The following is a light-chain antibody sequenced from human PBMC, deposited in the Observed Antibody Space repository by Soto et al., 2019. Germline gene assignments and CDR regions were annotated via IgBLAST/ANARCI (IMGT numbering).Light chain of an antibody. CDR3: QQYNSFVT. V-gene: IGKV1-5*03. J-gene: IGKJ4*01. Sequence: DIQMTQSPSTLSASVGDRVTITCRASQSINNWLAWYQQKPGKAPNLLIYKASTFQSGVPSRFSGSGSGTEFTLTISSLQPDDFATYYCQQYNSFVTFGGGTKVEIK. CDR2: KAS. CDR1: QSINNW.